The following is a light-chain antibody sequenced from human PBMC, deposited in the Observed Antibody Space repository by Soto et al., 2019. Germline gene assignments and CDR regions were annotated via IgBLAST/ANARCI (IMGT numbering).Light chain of an antibody. CDR3: QQYYSPPLT. CDR2: WAS. CDR1: QSILYSSNNKNY. Sequence: DIVMTQSPDSLAVSLGERATIICKSSQSILYSSNNKNYLAWYQQKPGQPPKLLIYWASTRESGVPDRFSGSGSGTDFTLTISSLPAEDVAVYYCQQYYSPPLTFGGGTKVEIK. V-gene: IGKV4-1*01. J-gene: IGKJ4*01.